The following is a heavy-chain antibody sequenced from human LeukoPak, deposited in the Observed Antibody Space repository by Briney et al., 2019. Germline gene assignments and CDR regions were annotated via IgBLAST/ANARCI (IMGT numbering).Heavy chain of an antibody. J-gene: IGHJ4*02. D-gene: IGHD6-13*01. Sequence: PSETLSLTCTVSHYSSNSGYYWGWIRQPPGKGLEWIGNIYHSGDTYYNPSLESRVTISADTSKNQFSLKLSSVTAADTAVYYCARLGYSSSWYGGSYFNFDYWGQGTLVTVSS. CDR1: HYSSNSGYY. V-gene: IGHV4-38-2*02. CDR2: IYHSGDT. CDR3: ARLGYSSSWYGGSYFNFDY.